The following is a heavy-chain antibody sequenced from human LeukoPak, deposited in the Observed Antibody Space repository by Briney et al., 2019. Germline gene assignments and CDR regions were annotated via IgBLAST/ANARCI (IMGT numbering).Heavy chain of an antibody. J-gene: IGHJ4*02. D-gene: IGHD3-10*01. CDR1: GFTFSSYS. V-gene: IGHV3-48*04. Sequence: GGSLRLSCAASGFTFSSYSMNWVRQAPGKGLEWVSYISSSSSTIYYADSVKGRFTISRDNAKNSLYLQMNSLRAEDTAVYYCARDPMVRGVVFDYWGQGTLVTVSS. CDR3: ARDPMVRGVVFDY. CDR2: ISSSSSTI.